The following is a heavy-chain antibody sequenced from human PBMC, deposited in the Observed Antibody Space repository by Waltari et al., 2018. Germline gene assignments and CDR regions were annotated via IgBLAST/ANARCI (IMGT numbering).Heavy chain of an antibody. Sequence: QVQLQESGPGLVKPSQTLSLTCTVSGGSISSGSYYWSWIRQPAGKGLEWIGRIYTSGSTNYNPSLKSRVTISVDTSKNQFSLKLSSVTAADTAVYYCARAIVVVTPYAFDIWGQGTMVTVSS. CDR2: IYTSGST. CDR1: GGSISSGSYY. CDR3: ARAIVVVTPYAFDI. D-gene: IGHD3-22*01. V-gene: IGHV4-61*02. J-gene: IGHJ3*02.